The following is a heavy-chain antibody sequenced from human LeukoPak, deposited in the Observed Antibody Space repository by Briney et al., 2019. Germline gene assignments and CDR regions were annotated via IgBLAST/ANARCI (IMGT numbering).Heavy chain of an antibody. D-gene: IGHD6-13*01. CDR1: GFTFSDYS. J-gene: IGHJ5*02. Sequence: GGSLSLSCVASGFTFSDYSIHWVRQAPGKGREWVAVISYDGRNKYYADSVKGRFTISRDNSKNTLFLQMNSLRAEDTAVYYCAREHIATSGNNWFDPWGQGTLVTVSS. V-gene: IGHV3-30*04. CDR3: AREHIATSGNNWFDP. CDR2: ISYDGRNK.